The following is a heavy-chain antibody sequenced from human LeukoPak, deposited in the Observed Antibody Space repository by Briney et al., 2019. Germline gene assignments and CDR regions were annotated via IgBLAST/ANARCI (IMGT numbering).Heavy chain of an antibody. V-gene: IGHV4-39*01. CDR3: ARHGPGKFDY. CDR2: IYYSGST. Sequence: PSETLSLTCTVSGGSISSSSYYWGWIRQPPGKGLEWIGSIYYSGSTYYNPSPKSRVTISVDTSKNQFSLKLSSVTAADTAVYYCARHGPGKFDYWGQGTLVTVSS. J-gene: IGHJ4*02. D-gene: IGHD1-14*01. CDR1: GGSISSSSYY.